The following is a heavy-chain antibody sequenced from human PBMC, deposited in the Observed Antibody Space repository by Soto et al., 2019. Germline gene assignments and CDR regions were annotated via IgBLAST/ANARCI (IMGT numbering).Heavy chain of an antibody. D-gene: IGHD1-1*01. CDR1: GFSLSTSGVG. CDR2: IYWDDDK. Sequence: QITLKESGPTLVKPTQTLTLTCTFSGFSLSTSGVGVGWIRQPPGKALEWLALIYWDDDKRYSPSLKSRLTITKDTAKNQVVLRMTNMDPVDTATYYCAHRAQIGNDDAFDMWGQGTMVTVSS. J-gene: IGHJ3*02. V-gene: IGHV2-5*02. CDR3: AHRAQIGNDDAFDM.